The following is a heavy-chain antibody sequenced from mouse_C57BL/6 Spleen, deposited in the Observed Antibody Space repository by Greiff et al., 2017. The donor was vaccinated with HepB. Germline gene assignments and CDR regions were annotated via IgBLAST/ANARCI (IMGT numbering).Heavy chain of an antibody. CDR2: INPSSGYT. CDR3: ARSYDGSSYEAWFAY. J-gene: IGHJ3*01. CDR1: GYTFTSYW. Sequence: QVQLQQSGAELAKPGASVKLSCKASGYTFTSYWMHWVKQRPGQGLEWIGYINPSSGYTKYNQKFKDKATLTADKSSSTAYMQLSSLTYEDSAVYYCARSYDGSSYEAWFAYWGQGTLVTVSA. V-gene: IGHV1-7*01. D-gene: IGHD1-1*01.